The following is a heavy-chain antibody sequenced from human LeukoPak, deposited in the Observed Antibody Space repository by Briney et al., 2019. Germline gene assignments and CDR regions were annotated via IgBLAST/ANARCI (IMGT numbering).Heavy chain of an antibody. CDR2: IYYSGST. V-gene: IGHV4-31*03. D-gene: IGHD6-6*01. J-gene: IGHJ4*02. CDR1: GGSISSGVYY. CDR3: ARGGVGFSSSSGLDY. Sequence: SQTLSLTCTVSGGSISSGVYYWSWIRQHPGKGLEWIGYIYYSGSTYYNPSLKSRVTISVDTSKNQFSLKLSSVTAADTAVYYCARGGVGFSSSSGLDYWGQGTLVTVSS.